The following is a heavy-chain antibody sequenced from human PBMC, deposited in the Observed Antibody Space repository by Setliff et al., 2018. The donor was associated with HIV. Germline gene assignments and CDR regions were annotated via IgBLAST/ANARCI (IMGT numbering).Heavy chain of an antibody. CDR2: VFYGGSA. D-gene: IGHD3-3*01. Sequence: SETLSLTCAVSAGSISSYYWSWIRQPPGKGLEWIGYVFYGGSANYNPSLKSRVTISVDTSKNQFSLKLSSVTAADTAVYYCARSFTYNFWSGLAGDAFDIWGQGTMVTVSS. V-gene: IGHV4-59*08. CDR1: AGSISSYY. J-gene: IGHJ3*02. CDR3: ARSFTYNFWSGLAGDAFDI.